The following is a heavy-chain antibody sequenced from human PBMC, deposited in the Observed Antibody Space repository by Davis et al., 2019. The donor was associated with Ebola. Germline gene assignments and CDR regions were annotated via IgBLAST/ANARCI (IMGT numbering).Heavy chain of an antibody. Sequence: GGSLRLSCAASGFAVSNNYMSWVRQAPGKGLEWVSVIYNGGSTYYADSVKGRFTISRDDSENTLYLQMNSLRAEDTAVYYCVKTRSNWWNDALEIWGRGTMVIVSS. D-gene: IGHD2-8*02. CDR2: IYNGGST. CDR3: VKTRSNWWNDALEI. CDR1: GFAVSNNY. J-gene: IGHJ3*02. V-gene: IGHV3-53*01.